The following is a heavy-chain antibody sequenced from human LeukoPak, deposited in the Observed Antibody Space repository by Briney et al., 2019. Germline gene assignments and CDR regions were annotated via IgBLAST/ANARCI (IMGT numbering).Heavy chain of an antibody. CDR3: ARHRILEWLLDY. D-gene: IGHD3-3*01. CDR2: IYYSGST. V-gene: IGHV4-39*01. J-gene: IGHJ4*02. CDR1: GGSISSSSYY. Sequence: PSETLSLTCTVSGGSISSSSYYWGWIRQPPGKGLEWIGSIYYSGSTYYNPSLKSRVTISVDTSKNQFSLKLSSVTAADTAVYYCARHRILEWLLDYWGQGTLVTVSS.